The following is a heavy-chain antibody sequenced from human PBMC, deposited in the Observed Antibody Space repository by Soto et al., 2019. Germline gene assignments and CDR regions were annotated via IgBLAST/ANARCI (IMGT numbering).Heavy chain of an antibody. CDR1: GGTFSSYA. D-gene: IGHD3-3*01. V-gene: IGHV1-69*13. CDR2: IIPIFGTA. CDR3: ATLLEWLPPRNYYYYGMDV. J-gene: IGHJ6*02. Sequence: SVKVSCKASGGTFSSYAISWVRQAPGQGLEWMGGIIPIFGTANYAQKFQGRVTITADESTSTAYMELSSLRSEDTAVYYCATLLEWLPPRNYYYYGMDVWGQGTTVTVSS.